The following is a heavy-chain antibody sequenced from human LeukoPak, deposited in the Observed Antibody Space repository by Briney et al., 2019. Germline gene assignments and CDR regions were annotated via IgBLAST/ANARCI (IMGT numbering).Heavy chain of an antibody. Sequence: SETLSLTCTVSGGSVTDYYWSWIRQSPGKGLEWIGYIYYTGTSYNPSLKSRVTISADTSKNQFSLKLISVTAADTAVYYCASRKLGNDCWGQGTLVTASS. CDR1: GGSVTDYY. J-gene: IGHJ4*02. D-gene: IGHD7-27*01. CDR3: ASRKLGNDC. V-gene: IGHV4-59*02. CDR2: IYYTGT.